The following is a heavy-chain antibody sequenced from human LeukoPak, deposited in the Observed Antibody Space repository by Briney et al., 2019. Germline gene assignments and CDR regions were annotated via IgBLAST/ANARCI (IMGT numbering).Heavy chain of an antibody. CDR2: IYYTGST. J-gene: IGHJ4*02. V-gene: IGHV4-59*01. CDR1: GGSFSTYY. D-gene: IGHD3-10*01. CDR3: ARYGSGSYRQFDY. Sequence: PSETLSLTCTVSGGSFSTYYWSWIRQPPGKGLEWIGYIYYTGSTNYNPSLKSRVTISLDTSKNQFSLKLSSVTAADTAVYYCARYGSGSYRQFDYWGQGTLVTVSS.